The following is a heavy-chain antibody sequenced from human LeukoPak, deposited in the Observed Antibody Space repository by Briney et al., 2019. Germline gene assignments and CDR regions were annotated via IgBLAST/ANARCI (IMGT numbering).Heavy chain of an antibody. CDR3: AREGSSGWLPEWFDP. Sequence: GGSLRLSCAASGFTFSSYAMHWVRQAPGKGLEWVAVISYDGSNKYYADSVKGRFTISRDNSKNTLYLQMNSLRAEDTAVYYCAREGSSGWLPEWFDPWGQGTLVTVSS. CDR2: ISYDGSNK. D-gene: IGHD6-19*01. J-gene: IGHJ5*02. CDR1: GFTFSSYA. V-gene: IGHV3-30*04.